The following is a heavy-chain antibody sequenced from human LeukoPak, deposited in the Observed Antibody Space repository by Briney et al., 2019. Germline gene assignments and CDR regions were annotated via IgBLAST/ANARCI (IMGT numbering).Heavy chain of an antibody. V-gene: IGHV4-30-4*01. CDR3: ARPYYYDSRIDP. CDR2: THYSGST. J-gene: IGHJ5*02. D-gene: IGHD3-22*01. Sequence: PSQTLSLTCTVSGGSISSGDYYWSWIRQPPGKGLEWIGYTHYSGSTYYNPSLKSRATISVDTSKNQFSLKLTSVTAADTAVYYCARPYYYDSRIDPWGQGTLVTVS. CDR1: GGSISSGDYY.